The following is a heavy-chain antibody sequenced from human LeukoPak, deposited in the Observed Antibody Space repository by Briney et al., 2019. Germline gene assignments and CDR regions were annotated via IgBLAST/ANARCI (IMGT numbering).Heavy chain of an antibody. CDR2: ISSSSSYI. Sequence: SGGSLRLSCAASGFTFSSYSMNWVRQAPGKGLEWVSSISSSSSYIYYADSMKGRFTISRDNAKNSLYLQMNSLRAEDTAVYYCTIAVAGKAYWGQGTLVTVSS. J-gene: IGHJ4*02. CDR1: GFTFSSYS. D-gene: IGHD6-19*01. V-gene: IGHV3-21*04. CDR3: TIAVAGKAY.